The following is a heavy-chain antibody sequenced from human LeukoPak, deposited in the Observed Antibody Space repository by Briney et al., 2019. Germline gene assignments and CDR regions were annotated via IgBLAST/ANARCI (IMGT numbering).Heavy chain of an antibody. J-gene: IGHJ4*02. Sequence: SETLSLTCTVAGGSISGYYWSWIRQPPGKGLEWIGYIYYSGSTNYNPSLKSRVTISVDTSKNQFSLKLSSVTAADTAVYYCARHSYSSSWFDYWGQGTLVTVSS. CDR1: GGSISGYY. CDR3: ARHSYSSSWFDY. V-gene: IGHV4-59*01. CDR2: IYYSGST. D-gene: IGHD6-13*01.